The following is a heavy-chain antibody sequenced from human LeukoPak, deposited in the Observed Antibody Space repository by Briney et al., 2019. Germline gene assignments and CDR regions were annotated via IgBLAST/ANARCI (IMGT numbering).Heavy chain of an antibody. Sequence: PSETLSLTCAVYGGSFSGYYWSWIRQPPGKGLEWMGEINHSGSTNYNPSLKSRVTISVDTSKNQFSLKLSSVTAADTAVYYCARGDRDSSSWYGYYYYYYMDVWGKGTTVTISS. CDR1: GGSFSGYY. V-gene: IGHV4-34*01. J-gene: IGHJ6*03. CDR2: INHSGST. CDR3: ARGDRDSSSWYGYYYYYYMDV. D-gene: IGHD6-13*01.